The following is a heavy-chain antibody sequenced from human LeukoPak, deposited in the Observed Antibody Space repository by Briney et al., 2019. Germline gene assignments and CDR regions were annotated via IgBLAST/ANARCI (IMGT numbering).Heavy chain of an antibody. CDR2: IYTSGST. J-gene: IGHJ4*02. D-gene: IGHD2-15*01. Sequence: SETLSLTCTVSGGSISSSSYYWSWIRQPAGKGLEWIGRIYTSGSTNYNPSLKSRVTMSVDTSKNQFSLKLSSVTAADTAVYYCASCSESAIHPFDYWGQGTLVTVCS. CDR3: ASCSESAIHPFDY. V-gene: IGHV4-61*02. CDR1: GGSISSSSYY.